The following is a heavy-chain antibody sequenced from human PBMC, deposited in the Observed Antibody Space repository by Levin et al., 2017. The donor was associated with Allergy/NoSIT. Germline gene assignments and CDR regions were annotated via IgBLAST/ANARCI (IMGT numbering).Heavy chain of an antibody. CDR1: GYTFASYY. CDR3: TRGSSGYYRIDY. D-gene: IGHD6-19*01. CDR2: ISPNSGDT. J-gene: IGHJ4*02. Sequence: PGESLKISCKASGYTFASYYIHWVRQAPGQGLEWMGWISPNSGDTNIAPRFQGRVTMTRDTSISTAFMELNGLRSDDTAVYYCTRGSSGYYRIDYWGQGTLVTVSS. V-gene: IGHV1-2*02.